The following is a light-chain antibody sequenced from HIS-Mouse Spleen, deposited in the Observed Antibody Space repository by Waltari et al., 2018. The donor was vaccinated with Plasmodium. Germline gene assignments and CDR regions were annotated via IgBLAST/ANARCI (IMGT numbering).Light chain of an antibody. J-gene: IGLJ3*02. V-gene: IGLV3-10*01. Sequence: SYELTQPPSVSVSPGQTARITCSGDALTKKYAYWYQQKSVQAPVLVIYEDSKRPSGIPERFSGSSSGTMATLTISGAQVEDEADYYCYSTDSSGNHRVFGGGTKLTVL. CDR3: YSTDSSGNHRV. CDR2: EDS. CDR1: ALTKKY.